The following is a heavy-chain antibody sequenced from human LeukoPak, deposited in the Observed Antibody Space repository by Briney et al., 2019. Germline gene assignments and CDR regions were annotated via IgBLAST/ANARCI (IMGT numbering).Heavy chain of an antibody. Sequence: GGSLRLSCAASGFAFSTYAMSWVRQAPGKGLEWVSALSGSGASTYYADSVKGRFTISRDNSKNTLYLQINSLRAEDTAIYYCAKDQSYGLDYWGQGTLVTVSS. D-gene: IGHD5-18*01. CDR2: LSGSGAST. V-gene: IGHV3-23*01. CDR3: AKDQSYGLDY. CDR1: GFAFSTYA. J-gene: IGHJ4*02.